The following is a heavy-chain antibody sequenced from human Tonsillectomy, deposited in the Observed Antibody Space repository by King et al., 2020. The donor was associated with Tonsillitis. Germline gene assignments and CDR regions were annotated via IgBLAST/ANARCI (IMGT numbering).Heavy chain of an antibody. CDR1: GASMSSYY. D-gene: IGHD2-2*01. Sequence: QLQESGPGLVKPSETLSLTCTVSGASMSSYYWTWIRQPAAKGLEWIGRIHTSGSTDYNPPLDSRVTMSGDTSKNQFSLKLTSMTAADTAVYYCARDQPVGSTRFDYWGQGILVTVSS. V-gene: IGHV4-4*07. CDR2: IHTSGST. CDR3: ARDQPVGSTRFDY. J-gene: IGHJ4*02.